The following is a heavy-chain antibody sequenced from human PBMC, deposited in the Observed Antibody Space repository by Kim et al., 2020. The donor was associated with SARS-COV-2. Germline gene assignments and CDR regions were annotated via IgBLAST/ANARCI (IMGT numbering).Heavy chain of an antibody. J-gene: IGHJ4*02. CDR2: IYYSGST. CDR3: ASSLRRVRGCSGGSCYGFDY. Sequence: SETLSLTCTVSGGSISSGGYYWSWIRQHPGKGLEWIGYIYYSGSTYYNPSLKSRVTISVDTSKNQFSLKLSSVTAADTAVYYCASSLRRVRGCSGGSCYGFDYWGQGTLVTVSS. D-gene: IGHD2-15*01. CDR1: GGSISSGGYY. V-gene: IGHV4-31*03.